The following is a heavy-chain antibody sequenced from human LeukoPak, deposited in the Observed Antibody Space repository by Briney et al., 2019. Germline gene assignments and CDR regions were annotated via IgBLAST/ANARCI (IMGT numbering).Heavy chain of an antibody. D-gene: IGHD3-22*01. V-gene: IGHV3-23*01. CDR2: ITSSGDAT. J-gene: IGHJ5*01. CDR3: AKDRPNYHESNGHYYRLNGDS. CDR1: GFTFNIYS. Sequence: LAGGSLRLSCVASGFTFNIYSMSWVRQAPGKGLEWVSSITSSGDATFYADSVKDHFTISRDNSRSTLYLQMSRPRVEDTAVYYCAKDRPNYHESNGHYYRLNGDSWGQGTLVTVSS.